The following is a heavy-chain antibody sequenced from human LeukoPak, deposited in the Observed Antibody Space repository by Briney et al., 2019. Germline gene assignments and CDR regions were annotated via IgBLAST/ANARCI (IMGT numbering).Heavy chain of an antibody. J-gene: IGHJ4*02. CDR2: IKQDGSEK. Sequence: AGGSLRLSCVASGFTFSSYWMSWVRQAPGKGLEWVANIKQDGSEKYYVDSVKGRFTISRDNAKNSLYLQMNSLRAEDTAVYYCARDSRYDYYDGLASRYWGQGTLVTVSS. CDR1: GFTFSSYW. D-gene: IGHD3-22*01. V-gene: IGHV3-7*01. CDR3: ARDSRYDYYDGLASRY.